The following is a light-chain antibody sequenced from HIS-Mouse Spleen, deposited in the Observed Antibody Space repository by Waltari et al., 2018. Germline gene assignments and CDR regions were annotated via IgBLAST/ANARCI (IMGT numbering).Light chain of an antibody. J-gene: IGLJ2*01. CDR2: EVS. V-gene: IGLV2-18*01. Sequence: QSALTQPPSVSGSPGQSVTISCTGTSSDVGRYNRVSWYQQPPGPAPNTMIYEVSNRPSGVPDRFSGSKSGNTASLTISGLQAEDEADYYCSLYTSSSTLVFGGGTKLTVL. CDR3: SLYTSSSTLV. CDR1: SSDVGRYNR.